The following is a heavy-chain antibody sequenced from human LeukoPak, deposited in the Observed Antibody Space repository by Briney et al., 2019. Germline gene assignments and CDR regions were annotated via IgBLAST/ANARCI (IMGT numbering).Heavy chain of an antibody. Sequence: PGGALRLSCSASGFTFSSCAMHWVRQAPGKGLEYVSAISSNGGSTYYADSVKGRFTIYRDNSKNTLYLQMSSLRAEDTAVYYCVKGQYYGSGSKNHMDYWGQGTLVTVSS. CDR2: ISSNGGST. CDR1: GFTFSSCA. V-gene: IGHV3-64D*06. CDR3: VKGQYYGSGSKNHMDY. J-gene: IGHJ4*02. D-gene: IGHD3-10*01.